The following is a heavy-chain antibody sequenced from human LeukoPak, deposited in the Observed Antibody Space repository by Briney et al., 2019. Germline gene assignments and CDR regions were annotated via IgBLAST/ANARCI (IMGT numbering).Heavy chain of an antibody. Sequence: ASVKVSCKASGYTFTGYYMHWVRQAPGQGLEWMGWINPNSGGTNYAQKFQGRVTMTRDTSVNTAYMELRRLRSDDTAVYYCARSRRPVVYMDVWGKGTTVTVSS. CDR2: INPNSGGT. D-gene: IGHD3-22*01. CDR3: ARSRRPVVYMDV. CDR1: GYTFTGYY. J-gene: IGHJ6*03. V-gene: IGHV1-2*02.